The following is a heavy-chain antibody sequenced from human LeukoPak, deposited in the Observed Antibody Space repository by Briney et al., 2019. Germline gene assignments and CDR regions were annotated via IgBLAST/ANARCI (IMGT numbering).Heavy chain of an antibody. CDR1: GYTFTSYY. J-gene: IGHJ3*02. Sequence: ASVKVSCKASGYTFTSYYMHWVRQAPGQGLEWMGIINPSGGSTSYAQKFQGRVTMTRDTSTSTVYMELSSLRSEDTAVYYCARARGYCSSTSCYTPPGAFDIWGQGTMVTVSS. V-gene: IGHV1-46*01. CDR3: ARARGYCSSTSCYTPPGAFDI. CDR2: INPSGGST. D-gene: IGHD2-2*02.